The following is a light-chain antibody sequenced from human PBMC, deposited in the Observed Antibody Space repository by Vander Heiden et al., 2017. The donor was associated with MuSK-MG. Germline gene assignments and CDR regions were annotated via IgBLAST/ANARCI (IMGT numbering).Light chain of an antibody. CDR1: SRDVGGYNY. V-gene: IGLV2-11*01. J-gene: IGLJ2*01. Sequence: HSALTHPRSVSGTPGQSVTISCTGTSRDVGGYNYVSWYQQQPGKAPKLMIYDVSKRPSAVPDRFSGSKSGNTASLTISGLQAADEADYYCSSYAGSYTWVFGGGTKLTVL. CDR2: DVS. CDR3: SSYAGSYTWV.